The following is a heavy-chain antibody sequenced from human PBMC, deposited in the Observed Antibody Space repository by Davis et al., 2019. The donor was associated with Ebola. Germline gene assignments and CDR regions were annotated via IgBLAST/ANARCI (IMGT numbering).Heavy chain of an antibody. CDR2: ISSSGSTI. D-gene: IGHD1-1*01. J-gene: IGHJ6*02. CDR1: GFTFSSYW. V-gene: IGHV3-48*04. Sequence: GESLKISCAASGFTFSSYWMHWVRQAPGKGLEWVSYISSSGSTIYYADSVKGRFTISRDNAKDSLYLQMNSLRAEDTAVYYCARGSRVMGTYYYYYGMDVWGQGTTVTVSS. CDR3: ARGSRVMGTYYYYYGMDV.